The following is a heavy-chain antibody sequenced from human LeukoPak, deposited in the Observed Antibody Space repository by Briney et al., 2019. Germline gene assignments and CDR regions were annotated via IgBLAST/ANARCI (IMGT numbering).Heavy chain of an antibody. V-gene: IGHV4-34*01. Sequence: PSETLSLTCAVYGGSFSGYYWSWIRQPPGKGLEWIGEINHSGSTNYNPSLKSRVTISVDTSKNQFSLKLCSVTAADTAVYYCAREGANDAFDIWGQGTMVTVSS. J-gene: IGHJ3*02. CDR3: AREGANDAFDI. CDR2: INHSGST. CDR1: GGSFSGYY.